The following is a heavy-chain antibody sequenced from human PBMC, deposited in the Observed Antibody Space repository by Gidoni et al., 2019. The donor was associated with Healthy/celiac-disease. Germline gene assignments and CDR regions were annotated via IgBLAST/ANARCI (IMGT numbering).Heavy chain of an antibody. CDR3: AKDINGLFDY. Sequence: EVQLVESGGGLVQPGRSLRLSCAASGFTFDDYAMHWVRQAPGKGLEWVSGISWNSGSIGYADSVKGRFTISRDNAKNSLYLQMNSLRAEDTALYYCAKDINGLFDYWGQGTLVTVSS. V-gene: IGHV3-9*01. CDR1: GFTFDDYA. J-gene: IGHJ4*02. D-gene: IGHD6-19*01. CDR2: ISWNSGSI.